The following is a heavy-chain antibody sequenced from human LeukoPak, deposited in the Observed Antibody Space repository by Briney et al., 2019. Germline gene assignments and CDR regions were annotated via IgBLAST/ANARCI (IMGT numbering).Heavy chain of an antibody. CDR3: ARQGTRITMVRGVIIRHYYYYMDV. D-gene: IGHD3-10*01. CDR2: IYYSGST. J-gene: IGHJ6*03. Sequence: SETLSLTCTVSGGSISSSSYYWGWIRQPPGKGLEWIGSIYYSGSTYYNPSLKSRVTISVDTSKNQFSLKLSSVTAADTAVYYCARQGTRITMVRGVIIRHYYYYMDVWGKGTTVTVSS. CDR1: GGSISSSSYY. V-gene: IGHV4-39*01.